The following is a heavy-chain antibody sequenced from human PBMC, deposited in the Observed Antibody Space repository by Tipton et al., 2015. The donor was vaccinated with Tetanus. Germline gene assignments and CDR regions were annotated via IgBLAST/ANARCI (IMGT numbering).Heavy chain of an antibody. D-gene: IGHD5-18*01. CDR3: ARGGSYSYGPRGFDL. Sequence: TLSLTCTVSGAPINRGGYLWTWVRQYPGRGLEWIGEINHSGSTTYSPSFKSRVTISVDTPKNQFSLKLTSLTVADTAVYYCARGGSYSYGPRGFDLWGRGTLVTVSS. CDR2: INHSGST. CDR1: GAPINRGGYL. J-gene: IGHJ2*01. V-gene: IGHV4-30-2*06.